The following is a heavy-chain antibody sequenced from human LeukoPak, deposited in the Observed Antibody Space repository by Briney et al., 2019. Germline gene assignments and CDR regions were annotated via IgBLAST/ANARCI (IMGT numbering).Heavy chain of an antibody. V-gene: IGHV3-53*01. CDR3: ARDTRRYYYDPLYAFDI. D-gene: IGHD3-22*01. Sequence: GGSLRLSCAVSGFTFSSNYMSWVRQAPGKGLEWVSVIYSGGSTYYADSVKGRFTISRDNSKNTLYLQMNSLRAEDTAVYYCARDTRRYYYDPLYAFDIWGQGTMVTVSS. J-gene: IGHJ3*02. CDR2: IYSGGST. CDR1: GFTFSSNY.